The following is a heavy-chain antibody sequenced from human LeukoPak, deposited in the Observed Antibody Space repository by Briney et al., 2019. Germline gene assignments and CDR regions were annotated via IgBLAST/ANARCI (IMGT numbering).Heavy chain of an antibody. CDR3: ARGEYCSGGSCYQHYYYYGMDV. Sequence: SVKVSCKASGGTFSSYAISWVRQAPGQGLEWMGGIIPIFGTANYAQKFQGRVTITADESASTAYMELSSLRSEDTAVYYCARGEYCSGGSCYQHYYYYGMDVWGQGTTVTVSS. CDR1: GGTFSSYA. V-gene: IGHV1-69*13. D-gene: IGHD2-15*01. J-gene: IGHJ6*02. CDR2: IIPIFGTA.